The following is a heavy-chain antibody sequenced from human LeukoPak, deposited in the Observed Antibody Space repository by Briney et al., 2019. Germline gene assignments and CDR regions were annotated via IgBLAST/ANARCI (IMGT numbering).Heavy chain of an antibody. Sequence: SETLSLTCAVYGGSFSGYYWSWIRQPPGKGLEWIGYIYYSGSTNYNPSLKSRVTISVDTSKNQFSLKLSSVTAADTAVYYCARGYSGYDGGFFGYWGQGTLVTVSS. D-gene: IGHD5-12*01. CDR3: ARGYSGYDGGFFGY. CDR2: IYYSGST. CDR1: GGSFSGYY. J-gene: IGHJ4*02. V-gene: IGHV4-59*01.